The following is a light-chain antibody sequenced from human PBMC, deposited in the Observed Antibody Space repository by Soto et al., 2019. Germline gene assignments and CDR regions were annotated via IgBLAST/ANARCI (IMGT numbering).Light chain of an antibody. V-gene: IGKV3-20*01. Sequence: IVLTQSPGTLSLSPGERTTLSCRASQSISRYLAWYQQKPGQGPRLLIYGASSRATGNPDRFSGSGSVTDFTLTINRLEPEDFALYYCQQYGSSPPTFGQGTKVEIK. CDR1: QSISRY. J-gene: IGKJ1*01. CDR2: GAS. CDR3: QQYGSSPPT.